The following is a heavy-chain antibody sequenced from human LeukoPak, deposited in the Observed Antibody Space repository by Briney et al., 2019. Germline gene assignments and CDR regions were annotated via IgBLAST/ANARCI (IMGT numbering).Heavy chain of an antibody. CDR3: TTVGVVVPTHDAFDI. CDR2: IYSGGST. J-gene: IGHJ3*02. D-gene: IGHD3-22*01. V-gene: IGHV3-66*01. CDR1: GFTVSSNY. Sequence: QTGGSLRLSCAASGFTVSSNYMSWVRQAPGKGLEWVSVIYSGGSTYYADSVKGRFTISRDNSKNTLYLQMNSLRAEDTAVYYCTTVGVVVPTHDAFDIWGQGTMVTVSS.